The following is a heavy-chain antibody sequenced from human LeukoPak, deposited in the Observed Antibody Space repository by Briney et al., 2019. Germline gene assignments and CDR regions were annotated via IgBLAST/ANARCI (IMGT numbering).Heavy chain of an antibody. CDR3: ARGFSHRPQRRYYFDY. J-gene: IGHJ4*02. D-gene: IGHD3-3*01. Sequence: GASVKVSCKASGGTFSSYAISWVRQAPGQGLEWMGGIIPIFGTANYAQKFQGRVTITADESTSTAYMELSSLRSEDTAVYYRARGFSHRPQRRYYFDYWGQGTLVTVSS. CDR1: GGTFSSYA. V-gene: IGHV1-69*13. CDR2: IIPIFGTA.